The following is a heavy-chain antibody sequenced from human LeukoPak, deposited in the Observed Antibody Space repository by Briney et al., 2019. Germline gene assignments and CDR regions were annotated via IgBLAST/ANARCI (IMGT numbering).Heavy chain of an antibody. J-gene: IGHJ4*02. CDR3: ARVEVTIFGVMRDY. CDR1: GGSFSGYY. V-gene: IGHV4-34*01. D-gene: IGHD3-3*01. CDR2: INHSGST. Sequence: SETLSLTCAVYGGSFSGYYWSWIRQTPGKGLEWIGEINHSGSTNYNPSLKSRVTISVDTSKNQFSLKLSSVTAADTAVYYCARVEVTIFGVMRDYWGQGTLVTVSS.